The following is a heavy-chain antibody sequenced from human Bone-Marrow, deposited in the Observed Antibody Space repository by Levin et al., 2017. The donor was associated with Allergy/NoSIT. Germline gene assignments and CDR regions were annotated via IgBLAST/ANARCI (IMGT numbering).Heavy chain of an antibody. CDR2: IRQDGNEK. D-gene: IGHD6-6*01. V-gene: IGHV3-7*01. CDR3: ATVAARQRMDY. Sequence: PGGSLRLSCAASGLTSSNYWMSWVRQAPGKGLEWVANIRQDGNEKYYVDSVKGRFTVSRDNAKNSLYLQMNSLRGEDTAVYYCATVAARQRMDYWGQGTLVTVSS. J-gene: IGHJ4*02. CDR1: GLTSSNYW.